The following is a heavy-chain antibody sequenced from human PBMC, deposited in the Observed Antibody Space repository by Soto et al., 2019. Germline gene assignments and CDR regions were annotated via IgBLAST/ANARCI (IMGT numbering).Heavy chain of an antibody. J-gene: IGHJ4*02. V-gene: IGHV4-39*01. D-gene: IGHD3-22*01. CDR3: AAHDSGGYYAEY. Sequence: QLQLQESGPGLVKPSETMSVTCTVSGESVTISDYYWGWIRQPPGKGLEWIGSIHYSGSTYYNPSLKSRVTISGDTSKKQFSLKLTSVTAADAAVYYCAAHDSGGYYAEYWGQGTLVTVSA. CDR2: IHYSGST. CDR1: GESVTISDYY.